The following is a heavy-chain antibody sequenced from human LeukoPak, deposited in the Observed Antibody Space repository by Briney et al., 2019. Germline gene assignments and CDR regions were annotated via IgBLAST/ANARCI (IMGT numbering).Heavy chain of an antibody. CDR3: ARVLVTGYYYYYMDV. J-gene: IGHJ6*03. Sequence: SETLSLTCTGSGGSISSYYWSWIRQPPGKGLEWIGYIYYSGSTNYNPSLKSRVTISVDTSKNQFSLKLSSVTAADTAVYYCARVLVTGYYYYYMDVWGKGTTVTISS. CDR2: IYYSGST. V-gene: IGHV4-59*01. D-gene: IGHD1-20*01. CDR1: GGSISSYY.